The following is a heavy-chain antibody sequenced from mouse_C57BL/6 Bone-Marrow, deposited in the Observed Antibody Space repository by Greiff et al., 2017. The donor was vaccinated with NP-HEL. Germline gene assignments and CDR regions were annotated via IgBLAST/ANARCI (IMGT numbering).Heavy chain of an antibody. CDR1: GFTFSSYA. D-gene: IGHD1-1*01. J-gene: IGHJ3*01. CDR3: AREGYYGSSSFAY. Sequence: EVQLVESGGGLVKPGGSLKLSCAASGFTFSSYAMSWVRQTPEKRLEWVATISDGGSYTYYPDNVKGRFTISRDNAKNNLYLQMSHLKSEDTAMYYCAREGYYGSSSFAYWGQGTLVTVSA. CDR2: ISDGGSYT. V-gene: IGHV5-4*01.